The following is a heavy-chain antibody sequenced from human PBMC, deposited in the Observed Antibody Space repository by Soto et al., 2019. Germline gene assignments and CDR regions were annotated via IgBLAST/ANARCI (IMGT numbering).Heavy chain of an antibody. J-gene: IGHJ3*02. CDR3: ARLFPLGSGSRHDAFDI. V-gene: IGHV4-59*08. CDR2: IYYSGST. D-gene: IGHD3-10*01. Sequence: SETLSLTCTVSGGSISSYYWSWIRQPPGKGLEWIGYIYYSGSTNYNPSLKSRVTISVDTSKNQFSLKLSSVTAADTAVYYCARLFPLGSGSRHDAFDIWGQGTMVTVSS. CDR1: GGSISSYY.